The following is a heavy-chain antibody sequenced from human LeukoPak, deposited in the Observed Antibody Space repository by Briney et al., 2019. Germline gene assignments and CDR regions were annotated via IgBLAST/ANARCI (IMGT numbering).Heavy chain of an antibody. D-gene: IGHD6-19*01. CDR1: GLTFSTYS. CDR3: AKDVAPDSGWDLDY. CDR2: IYNSGAKI. Sequence: PGGSLRLYCAVSGLTFSTYSMTWVRQGPGKGLEWVPSIYNSGAKIFYADSVKGRFTISRDNSKNMLYLQMNSLRVEDTAVYYCAKDVAPDSGWDLDYWGQGTLVTVSS. V-gene: IGHV3-23*01. J-gene: IGHJ4*02.